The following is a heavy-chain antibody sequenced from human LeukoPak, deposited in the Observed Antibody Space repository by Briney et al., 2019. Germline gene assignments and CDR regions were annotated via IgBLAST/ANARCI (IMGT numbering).Heavy chain of an antibody. V-gene: IGHV4-39*01. CDR3: ARHGDVDTAMVTTSDY. CDR1: GGSISSGSYY. J-gene: IGHJ4*02. Sequence: PSETLSLTCTVSGGSISSGSYYWGWIRQPPGKGLEWIGSIYYSGSTYYNPSLKSRVTISVDTSKNQFSLKLSSVTAADTAVYYCARHGDVDTAMVTTSDYWGQGTLVTVSS. D-gene: IGHD5-18*01. CDR2: IYYSGST.